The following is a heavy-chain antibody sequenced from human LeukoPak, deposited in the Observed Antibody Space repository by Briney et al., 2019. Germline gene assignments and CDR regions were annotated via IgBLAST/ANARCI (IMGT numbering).Heavy chain of an antibody. J-gene: IGHJ4*02. CDR1: GGSISSSSYY. D-gene: IGHD3-10*01. Sequence: PSETLSLTCTVSGGSISSSSYYRGWIRQPPGKGLEWIGSIYYSGSTYYNPSLKSRVTISVDTSKNQFSLKLSSVTAADTAVYYCARHPRVGAYYYGSGSYYNVHFDYWGQGTLVTVSS. CDR2: IYYSGST. CDR3: ARHPRVGAYYYGSGSYYNVHFDY. V-gene: IGHV4-39*01.